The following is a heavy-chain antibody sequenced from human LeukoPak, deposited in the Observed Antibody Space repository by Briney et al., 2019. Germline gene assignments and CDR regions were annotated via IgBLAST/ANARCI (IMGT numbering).Heavy chain of an antibody. D-gene: IGHD4/OR15-4a*01. CDR3: ARKPNAVYWFDP. Sequence: PSETLSLTCTVSGGSISSYYWSWIRQPPGKGLEWIGYIHYSGITYYSPSLKSRVTLSVDTSKNQFSLRLSSVTAVDTAVYYCARKPNAVYWFDPWGQGTLVTVSS. V-gene: IGHV4-59*04. J-gene: IGHJ5*02. CDR2: IHYSGIT. CDR1: GGSISSYY.